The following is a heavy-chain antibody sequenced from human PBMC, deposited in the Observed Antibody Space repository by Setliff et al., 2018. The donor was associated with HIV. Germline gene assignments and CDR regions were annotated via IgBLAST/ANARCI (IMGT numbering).Heavy chain of an antibody. J-gene: IGHJ4*02. CDR1: DGSISTGSYY. CDR3: ARGRFVGSDY. V-gene: IGHV4-61*02. CDR2: IYTSGST. Sequence: SETLSLTCTVADGSISTGSYYWSWVRQPAGRGLEWIGRIYTSGSTNYNPSLKSRVTMSVDTSKNQFSLNLTPVTAADTAVYYCARGRFVGSDYWGQGTLVTVSS. D-gene: IGHD3-16*02.